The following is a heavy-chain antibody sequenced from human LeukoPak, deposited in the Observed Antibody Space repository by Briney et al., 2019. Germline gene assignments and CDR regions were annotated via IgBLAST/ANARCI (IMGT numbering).Heavy chain of an antibody. CDR3: ARDHSWYFDL. V-gene: IGHV3-48*04. CDR2: ISSSSSPI. Sequence: GGSLRLSCAASGFTFSSYSMNWVRQPPGKGLEWVSHISSSSSPIYYADSVKGRFTISRDNAKNSLYLQMNSLRAEDTAVYYCARDHSWYFDLWGRGTLVTVSS. CDR1: GFTFSSYS. J-gene: IGHJ2*01.